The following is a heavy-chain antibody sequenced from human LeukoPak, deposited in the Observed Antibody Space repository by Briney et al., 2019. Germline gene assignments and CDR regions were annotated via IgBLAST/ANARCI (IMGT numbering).Heavy chain of an antibody. CDR1: GFTFSSYW. D-gene: IGHD3-22*01. CDR3: ARESYYYDSSGPGGYYYYMDV. V-gene: IGHV3-7*01. Sequence: GGSLRLSCAASGFTFSSYWMSWVRQAPGKGLEWVANIKQDGSEKYYVDSVKGRFTISRGNAKNSLYLQMNSLRAEDTAVYYCARESYYYDSSGPGGYYYYMDVWGKGTTVTVSS. J-gene: IGHJ6*03. CDR2: IKQDGSEK.